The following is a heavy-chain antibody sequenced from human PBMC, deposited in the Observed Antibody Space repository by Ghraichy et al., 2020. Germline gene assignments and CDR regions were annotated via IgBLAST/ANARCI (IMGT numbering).Heavy chain of an antibody. CDR1: GFTLSDYT. V-gene: IGHV3-21*01. Sequence: GGSLRLSCAASGFTLSDYTMNWVRQAPGRGLEWVSSITSSSRYIYYADPVKGRFTISRDNAKNSLYLQMNSLRAEDTAVYHCARVRCTNGICYDLDYWRQGTL. CDR2: ITSSSRYI. D-gene: IGHD2-8*01. CDR3: ARVRCTNGICYDLDY. J-gene: IGHJ4*02.